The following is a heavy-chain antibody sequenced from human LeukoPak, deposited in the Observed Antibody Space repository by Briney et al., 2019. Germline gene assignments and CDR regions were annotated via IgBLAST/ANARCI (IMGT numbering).Heavy chain of an antibody. Sequence: SETLSLTCTVSGGSISSYYWTWIRQPPGKGLQWIGYIYYSGSTVYNPSLKSRVTISVATSKNQFSLKLTSVPAADTAVYYCARPPPLASSPPDYWGQGTLVTVSS. CDR3: ARPPPLASSPPDY. D-gene: IGHD2-21*01. CDR2: IYYSGST. J-gene: IGHJ4*02. V-gene: IGHV4-59*08. CDR1: GGSISSYY.